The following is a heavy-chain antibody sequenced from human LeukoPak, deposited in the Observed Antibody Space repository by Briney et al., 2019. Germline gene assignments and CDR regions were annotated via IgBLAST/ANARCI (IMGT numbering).Heavy chain of an antibody. Sequence: SETLSLTCTVSGGSISSGGYYWSWIRQPPGKGLEWIVFIYYSGSINYNPSLKSRVTMAVDTSRNQFSLNLNSVTAADTAVYYCARSYSGGYYGFDYWGQGTLVTVSS. J-gene: IGHJ4*02. CDR3: ARSYSGGYYGFDY. D-gene: IGHD1-26*01. CDR2: IYYSGSI. V-gene: IGHV4-61*08. CDR1: GGSISSGGYY.